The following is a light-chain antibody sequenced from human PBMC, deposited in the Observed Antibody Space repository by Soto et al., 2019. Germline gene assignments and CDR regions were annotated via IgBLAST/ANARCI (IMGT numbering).Light chain of an antibody. CDR3: QQYNNWPLT. Sequence: EIVMTQSPATLSVSPGERATLSCRASQSVSSNLAWYQQKPGQAPSLLIYGASTRATGISARFSGSGSGTELTITISSLQSEDFEVYYCQQYNNWPLTFGGGTKVDIK. V-gene: IGKV3-15*01. CDR1: QSVSSN. CDR2: GAS. J-gene: IGKJ4*01.